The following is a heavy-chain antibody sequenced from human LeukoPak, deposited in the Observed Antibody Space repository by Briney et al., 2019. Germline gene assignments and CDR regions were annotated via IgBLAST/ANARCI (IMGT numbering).Heavy chain of an antibody. CDR3: AKGVISVAGTPRYFDY. Sequence: GGSLRLSCAASGFTFSSYAMSWVRQASGKGLEWVSAISASDGSTYYADSVKGRFTISRDNSKNTLYLQMNNLRDEDTAVYYCAKGVISVAGTPRYFDYWGQGTLVTVSS. J-gene: IGHJ4*02. CDR2: ISASDGST. D-gene: IGHD6-19*01. CDR1: GFTFSSYA. V-gene: IGHV3-23*01.